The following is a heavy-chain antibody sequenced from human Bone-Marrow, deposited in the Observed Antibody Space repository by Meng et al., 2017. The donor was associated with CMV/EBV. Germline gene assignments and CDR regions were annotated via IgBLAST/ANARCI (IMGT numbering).Heavy chain of an antibody. CDR1: VFSLSTTGVG. CDR3: AHRITYYRGAFDF. V-gene: IGHV2-5*02. CDR2: NYWDDDK. J-gene: IGHJ4*02. D-gene: IGHD3-3*01. Sequence: HISLKESGPTLMRPTQPLTLTCTVSVFSLSTTGVGVAWIRKPPGKALEWLALNYWDDDKRYSPSLKNRLTITKDTSKNQVILTMTNMDPVDTGTYYCAHRITYYRGAFDFWGQGTLVTVSS.